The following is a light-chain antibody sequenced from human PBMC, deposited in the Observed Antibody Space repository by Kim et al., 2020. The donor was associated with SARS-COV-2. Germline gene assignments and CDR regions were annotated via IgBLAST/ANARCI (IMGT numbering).Light chain of an antibody. CDR1: SSDVGGYNY. CDR3: SAYITTGTWV. V-gene: IGLV2-14*03. Sequence: QSALTQPASVSGSPGQSITISCTGPSSDVGGYNYVCWYQQHPDKAPRLIIYDVINRPSGLSSRFSGSKSGNTASLTISGLQPEDEADYYCSAYITTGTWVFGGGTQLTVL. J-gene: IGLJ3*02. CDR2: DVI.